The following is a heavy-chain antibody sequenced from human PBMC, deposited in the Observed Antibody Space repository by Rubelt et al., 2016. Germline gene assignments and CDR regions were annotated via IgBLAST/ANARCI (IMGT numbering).Heavy chain of an antibody. CDR1: GYTFTGYY. J-gene: IGHJ4*02. D-gene: IGHD1-26*01. CDR3: ASSSGSYHSLDY. V-gene: IGHV1-2*02. CDR2: LNPNSGGT. Sequence: QVQLVQSGAEVKKPGASVKVSCKASGYTFTGYYMHWVRQAPGQGLEWMGWLNPNSGGTNYAQKLKGRVTMTRETSISTAYMELSRLGSDDTAVYYCASSSGSYHSLDYWGQGTLVTVSS.